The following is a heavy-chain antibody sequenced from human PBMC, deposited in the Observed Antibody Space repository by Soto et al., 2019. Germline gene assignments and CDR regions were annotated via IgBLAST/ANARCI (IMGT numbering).Heavy chain of an antibody. Sequence: GESLEISCKGSGYSFTSYWIGWVRQMPGKGLDWMGIIYPCDSDTRYSPSFQGQVTISAXTXIXXXYXRXXXLKASDTAMYYCATVDYDILTGSLDYWGQGTLVTVSS. D-gene: IGHD3-9*01. CDR2: IYPCDSDT. V-gene: IGHV5-51*01. CDR3: ATVDYDILTGSLDY. J-gene: IGHJ4*02. CDR1: GYSFTSYW.